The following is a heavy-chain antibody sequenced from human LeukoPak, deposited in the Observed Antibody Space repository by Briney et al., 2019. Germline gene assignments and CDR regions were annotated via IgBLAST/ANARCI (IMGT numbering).Heavy chain of an antibody. V-gene: IGHV3-23*01. D-gene: IGHD2-21*02. CDR2: ICYSGGSK. CDR1: GFTFSSYA. CDR3: VKGIVVVTARAFDY. Sequence: GGSLRLSCAASGFTFSSYAMSWVRQAPGKGLEWVSVICYSGGSKYYADSVKGRFTISKDNSKNTLYLQMSSLRPEDTAVYYCVKGIVVVTARAFDYWGQGTLVTVSS. J-gene: IGHJ4*02.